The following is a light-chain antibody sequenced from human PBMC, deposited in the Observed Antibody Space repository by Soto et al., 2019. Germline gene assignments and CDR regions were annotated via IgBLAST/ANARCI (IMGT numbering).Light chain of an antibody. CDR1: QTITNNY. J-gene: IGKJ1*01. CDR3: QQYHSSVWT. V-gene: IGKV3-20*01. CDR2: GAS. Sequence: IVLTQSPGTLSLSPGERATLSCRASQTITNNYLAWYQQKPGQPPRLLIYGASSRATGIPDRFSGSGSGTDFTLTISRLEPEDFAVYYCQQYHSSVWTFGQGTKVDIK.